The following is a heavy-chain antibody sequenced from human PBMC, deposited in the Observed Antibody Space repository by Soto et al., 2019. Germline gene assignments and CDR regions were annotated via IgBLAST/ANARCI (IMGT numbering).Heavy chain of an antibody. CDR1: SLPFPSST. V-gene: IGHV3-48*01. J-gene: IGHJ5*02. CDR3: ARHPERIAQIGWFDP. D-gene: IGHD6-13*01. CDR2: ISSSSSTI. Sequence: GGSLNLSSATDSLPFPSSTPNWVRQAPGKGLEWVSYISSSSSTIYYADSVKGRFTISRDNAKNSLYLQMNSLRAEDTAVYYCARHPERIAQIGWFDPWGQGP.